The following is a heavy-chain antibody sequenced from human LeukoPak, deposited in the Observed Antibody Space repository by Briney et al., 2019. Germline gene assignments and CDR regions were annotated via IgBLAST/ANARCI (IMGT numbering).Heavy chain of an antibody. CDR1: GFTFSSYA. CDR3: AKYQSIGYVIDY. D-gene: IGHD5-18*01. CDR2: ISVSGGST. J-gene: IGHJ4*02. Sequence: GGSLRLSCAASGFTFSSYAMSWVRQPPGKGLGWVSAISVSGGSTSYADSVKGRFTISRANSKNTLSLQMPRLRAENTAVYYCAKYQSIGYVIDYWGQGALVTVSS. V-gene: IGHV3-23*01.